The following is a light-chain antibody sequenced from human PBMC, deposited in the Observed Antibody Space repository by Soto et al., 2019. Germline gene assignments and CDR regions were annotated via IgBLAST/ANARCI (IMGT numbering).Light chain of an antibody. CDR3: QQSYSTLYT. V-gene: IGKV1-39*01. Sequence: DIQMTQSPSSLSASVGDRVTITCRASQSISSYLNWYQQKPGKAPKLLIYAASSLQSGVPSRFSGSGSGTDFSLTIRSLQPEDFATYYCQQSYSTLYTFGQGIKVDIK. J-gene: IGKJ2*01. CDR1: QSISSY. CDR2: AAS.